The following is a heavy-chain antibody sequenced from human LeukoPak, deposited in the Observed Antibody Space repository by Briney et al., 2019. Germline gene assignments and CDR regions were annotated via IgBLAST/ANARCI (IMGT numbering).Heavy chain of an antibody. V-gene: IGHV3-30*04. CDR1: GFTFSSYA. D-gene: IGHD1-26*01. Sequence: GGSLRLSCAASGFTFSSYAMHWVRQAPGKGLEWVAVIWYDGSNKYYADSVKGRFTISRDNSKNTLYLQMSSLKPEDTAVYYCASRGSYSSFDYWGQGTLVTVSS. CDR2: IWYDGSNK. J-gene: IGHJ4*02. CDR3: ASRGSYSSFDY.